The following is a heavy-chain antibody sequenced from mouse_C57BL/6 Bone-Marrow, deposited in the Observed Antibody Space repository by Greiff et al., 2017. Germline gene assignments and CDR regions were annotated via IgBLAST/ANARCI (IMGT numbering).Heavy chain of an antibody. D-gene: IGHD2-4*01. CDR3: ARHEDRADDYDPWFAY. V-gene: IGHV1-62-2*01. CDR1: GYTFTEYT. CDR2: FYPGSGSI. Sequence: QVQLQQSGAELVKPGASVKLSCKVSGYTFTEYTIHWVKQRSGQGLEWIGWFYPGSGSIKYNEKFKDKATLTADKSSSTVYMELSRLTSEDSAVYFCARHEDRADDYDPWFAYWGQGTLVTVSA. J-gene: IGHJ3*01.